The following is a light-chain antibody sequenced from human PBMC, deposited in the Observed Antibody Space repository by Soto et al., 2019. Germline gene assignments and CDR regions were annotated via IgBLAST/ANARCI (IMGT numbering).Light chain of an antibody. CDR2: AAS. CDR1: QNLSSGY. V-gene: IGKV3-20*01. Sequence: PGERATLSCRSSQNLSSGYLAWYRQKPGQAPRILIYAASSRATGIPDRFIGSGSGTDFTLTISRLEPEDFAVYYCQQYDTSPRTFGRVTKVE. J-gene: IGKJ1*01. CDR3: QQYDTSPRT.